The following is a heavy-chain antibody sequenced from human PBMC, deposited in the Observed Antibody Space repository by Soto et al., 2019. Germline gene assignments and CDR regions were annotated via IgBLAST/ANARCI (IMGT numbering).Heavy chain of an antibody. CDR2: ISGSGSST. Sequence: EVQLLQSGGGLVQPGGYLRLSCAASGLTFSLYAMSWVRQAPGKGLEWVSAISGSGSSTYYADSVKGRFSISRDNSKNALVLQVNSLRAEDTAVYYCAKETSAYCGGGTCHRSRFDCWGQGTLVTVSS. J-gene: IGHJ4*02. CDR3: AKETSAYCGGGTCHRSRFDC. CDR1: GLTFSLYA. V-gene: IGHV3-23*01. D-gene: IGHD2-15*01.